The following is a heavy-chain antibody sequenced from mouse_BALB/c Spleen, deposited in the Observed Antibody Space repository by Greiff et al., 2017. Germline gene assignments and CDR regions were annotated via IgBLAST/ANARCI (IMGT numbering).Heavy chain of an antibody. CDR1: GYAFTNYL. Sequence: VQLQQSGAELVRPGTSVKVSCKASGYAFTNYLIEWVKQRPGQGLEWIGVINPGSGGTNYNEKFKGKATLTADKSSSTAYMQLSSPTSEDSAVYYCTRVDGYPWYFDVWGAGTTVTVSA. J-gene: IGHJ1*01. D-gene: IGHD2-3*01. CDR2: INPGSGGT. CDR3: TRVDGYPWYFDV. V-gene: IGHV1-54*01.